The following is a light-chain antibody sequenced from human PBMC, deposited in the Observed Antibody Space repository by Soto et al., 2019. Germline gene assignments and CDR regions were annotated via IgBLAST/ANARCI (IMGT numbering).Light chain of an antibody. CDR1: QSVSSN. CDR3: QQYNNWPPRRT. V-gene: IGKV3-15*01. J-gene: IGKJ1*01. CDR2: GAS. Sequence: EIVMTQSPATLSVSPGERATLSCRASQSVSSNLAWYQQKPGHAPRLLIYGASTRATGIPARFSGSGSGTEFTVTISSLQSEDFAVYYCQQYNNWPPRRTFGQGTKVEIK.